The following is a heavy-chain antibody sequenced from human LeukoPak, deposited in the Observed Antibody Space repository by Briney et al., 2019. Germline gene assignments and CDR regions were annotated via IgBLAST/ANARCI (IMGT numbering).Heavy chain of an antibody. CDR3: ARARSSYGYGDAFDI. J-gene: IGHJ3*02. V-gene: IGHV3-30*02. D-gene: IGHD5-18*01. Sequence: PGGSLRLSCAASGFTFSSYGMHWVRQTPGKGLEWVSFIRFDASNQYYADSVKGRFTISRDNSKNTLYLQMNSLRAEDTAVYYCARARSSYGYGDAFDIWGQGTMVTVSS. CDR2: IRFDASNQ. CDR1: GFTFSSYG.